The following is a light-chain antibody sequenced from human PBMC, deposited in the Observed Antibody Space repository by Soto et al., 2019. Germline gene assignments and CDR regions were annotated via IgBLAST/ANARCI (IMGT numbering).Light chain of an antibody. V-gene: IGKV1-5*01. CDR1: QSISNW. CDR2: DAS. J-gene: IGKJ1*01. Sequence: DIHMTQSPSTLPASVGDRVTITCRASQSISNWLAWYQQKPGKAPNLLIYDASSLQSGVPSRFSGSGFGTEFTLTISSLQPGDFATYYCQQYKSYWTFGQGTKVDIK. CDR3: QQYKSYWT.